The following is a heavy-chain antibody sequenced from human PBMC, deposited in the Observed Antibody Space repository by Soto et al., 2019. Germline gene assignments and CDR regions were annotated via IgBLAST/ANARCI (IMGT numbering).Heavy chain of an antibody. J-gene: IGHJ4*02. CDR2: INVANGDT. CDR1: GYRFTDYC. Sequence: ASVKVSCKASGYRFTDYCMHWVRQAPGQGLEWMGWINVANGDTKYSQKLQGRVTISRDASANTAYLDLSSLESEDTAVYYCAGEWRNCRGCTYASGYWGQGTLVTVSS. V-gene: IGHV1-3*01. D-gene: IGHD5-18*01. CDR3: AGEWRNCRGCTYASGY.